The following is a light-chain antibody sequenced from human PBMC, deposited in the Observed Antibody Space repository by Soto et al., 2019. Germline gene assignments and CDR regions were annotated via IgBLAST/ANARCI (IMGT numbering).Light chain of an antibody. CDR2: EGT. CDR1: SSDVGSYNF. Sequence: HSVLTQPASVSGSPGQSITISCTGTSSDVGSYNFVSWFQQHPGKVPKLIIYEGTERPSGVSNRFSASKSGNTASLTISGLQHEDEADYYCCSYAGPSTIFGGGTQLTVL. J-gene: IGLJ2*01. CDR3: CSYAGPSTI. V-gene: IGLV2-23*01.